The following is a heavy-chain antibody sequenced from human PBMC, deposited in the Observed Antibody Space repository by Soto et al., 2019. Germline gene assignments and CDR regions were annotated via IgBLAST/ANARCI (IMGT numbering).Heavy chain of an antibody. CDR3: ATLPRLDGMDV. Sequence: SETRSRTCAVSGYSISRGHSWCFIRQPPGKGLEWIGSIFHTGSTYYNPSLKSRVTLSVDTSKNQFSLKLSSVTAADTAVYFCATLPRLDGMDVWGQGTTVTVSS. D-gene: IGHD6-25*01. CDR1: GYSISRGHS. CDR2: IFHTGST. J-gene: IGHJ6*02. V-gene: IGHV4-38-2*01.